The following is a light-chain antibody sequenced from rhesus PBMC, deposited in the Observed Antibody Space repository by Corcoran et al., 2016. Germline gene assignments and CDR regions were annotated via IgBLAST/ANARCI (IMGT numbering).Light chain of an antibody. CDR3: QQYNSLPWT. Sequence: DIQMTQSPSSVSASVGDRVTITCRASQGISSYLAWYQQKPGQAPKLMIYYATTLQSGVPSRFSGGGSGTEFTLTISSLQPEGFATYYCQQYNSLPWTFGQGTKVEIK. CDR2: YAT. V-gene: IGKV1-25*01. J-gene: IGKJ1*01. CDR1: QGISSY.